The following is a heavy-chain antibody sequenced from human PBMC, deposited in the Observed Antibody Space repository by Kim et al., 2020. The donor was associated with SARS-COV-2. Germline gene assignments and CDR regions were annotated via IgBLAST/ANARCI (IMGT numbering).Heavy chain of an antibody. Sequence: GESLKISCKGSGYSFTSYWIGWVRQMPGKGLEWMGIIYPGDSDTRYSPSFQGQVTISADKSISTAYLQWSSLKASDTAMYYCGRISTMIVVVTDAFDIWGQGKMVTVSS. CDR2: IYPGDSDT. J-gene: IGHJ3*02. D-gene: IGHD3-22*01. CDR1: GYSFTSYW. V-gene: IGHV5-51*01. CDR3: GRISTMIVVVTDAFDI.